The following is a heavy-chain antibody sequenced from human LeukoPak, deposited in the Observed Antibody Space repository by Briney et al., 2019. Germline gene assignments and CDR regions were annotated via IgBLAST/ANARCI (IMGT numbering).Heavy chain of an antibody. CDR1: GYTFTGYY. J-gene: IGHJ4*02. V-gene: IGHV1-2*02. CDR2: INPNSGGT. Sequence: ASVKVSCKASGYTFTGYYMHWVRQAPGQGLEWMGWINPNSGGTNYAQKFQGRVTMTRDTSISTVYMELSSLRSEDTAVYYCASDVDTRGIFDYWGQGTLVTVSS. D-gene: IGHD5-18*01. CDR3: ASDVDTRGIFDY.